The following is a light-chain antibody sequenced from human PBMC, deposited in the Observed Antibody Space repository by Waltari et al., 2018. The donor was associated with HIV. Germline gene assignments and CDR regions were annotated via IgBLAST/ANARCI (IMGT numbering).Light chain of an antibody. V-gene: IGKV3-15*01. Sequence: EIAMTQPPPTLPVSPGERATLACRASQSVSSNLAWYQQKPGQAPRLLIYGASTRATGIPARFSGSGSGTEFTLTISSLQSEDFAVYYCQQYNNWPRTFGQGTKVEIK. J-gene: IGKJ1*01. CDR1: QSVSSN. CDR2: GAS. CDR3: QQYNNWPRT.